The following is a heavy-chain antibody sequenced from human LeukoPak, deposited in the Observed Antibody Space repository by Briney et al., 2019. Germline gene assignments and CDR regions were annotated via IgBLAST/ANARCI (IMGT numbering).Heavy chain of an antibody. J-gene: IGHJ4*02. CDR2: INHSGST. CDR1: GGSFSGYY. Sequence: SGTLSLTCAVYGGSFSGYYWSWIRQPPGKGLEWIGEINHSGSTNYNPSLKSRVTISVDTSKSQFSLKLSSVTAADTAVYYCAARDVLTGLHDYWGQGTLVTVSS. V-gene: IGHV4-34*01. D-gene: IGHD3-9*01. CDR3: AARDVLTGLHDY.